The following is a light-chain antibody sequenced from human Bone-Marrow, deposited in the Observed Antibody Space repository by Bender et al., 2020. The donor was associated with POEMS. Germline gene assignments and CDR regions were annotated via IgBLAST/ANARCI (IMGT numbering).Light chain of an antibody. CDR2: DVS. Sequence: QSALTQPPSASGSPGQSVTISCTGTSSDVGAYDSVSWYQQHPGKAPKLIIYDVSHRPSGVSNRFSGSKSGSKASLTISGLQAEDEADYYCCSYVTTTIVIFGGGTKLTVL. V-gene: IGLV2-14*01. J-gene: IGLJ2*01. CDR3: CSYVTTTIVI. CDR1: SSDVGAYDS.